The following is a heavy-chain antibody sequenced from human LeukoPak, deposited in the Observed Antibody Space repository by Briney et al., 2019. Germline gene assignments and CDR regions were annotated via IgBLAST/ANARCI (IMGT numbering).Heavy chain of an antibody. V-gene: IGHV3-30-3*01. CDR1: GFTFSSYA. D-gene: IGHD6-19*01. J-gene: IGHJ4*02. CDR2: ISYDGSNR. CDR3: ATGIAVAGPLDY. Sequence: AGGSLRLSCAASGFTFSSYAMHWVRQAPGKGLEWVAVISYDGSNRYYADSVKGRFTISRDNSKNTLYLQMNSLRAEDTAVYYCATGIAVAGPLDYWGQGTLVTV.